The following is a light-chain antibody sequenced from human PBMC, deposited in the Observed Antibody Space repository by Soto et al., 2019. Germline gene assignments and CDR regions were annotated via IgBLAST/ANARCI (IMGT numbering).Light chain of an antibody. Sequence: QSALAQPASVSGSPGQSITISCTGTSDDVGAYNSVSWYQQRPHKAPQVILYKGTQRPSGVSSRFSGSTSGNAASLTISGLQADDEADYFCCSSAPESTYVFGTGTKLTVL. CDR2: KGT. CDR3: CSSAPESTYV. V-gene: IGLV2-23*01. J-gene: IGLJ1*01. CDR1: SDDVGAYNS.